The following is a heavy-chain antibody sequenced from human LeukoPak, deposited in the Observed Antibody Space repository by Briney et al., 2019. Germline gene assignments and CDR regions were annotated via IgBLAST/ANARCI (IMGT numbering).Heavy chain of an antibody. CDR1: GFTFSSYA. CDR2: ISRSGNNT. D-gene: IGHD3-10*01. Sequence: GGSLRLSCAASGFTFSSYAMSWVRQAPGKGLEWVSAISRSGNNTYYTDSVRGRFTISRDNSKHTLYLQMNSLRAEDTALYYCAKEGVTPFDYWGRGTLVTVSS. V-gene: IGHV3-23*01. CDR3: AKEGVTPFDY. J-gene: IGHJ4*02.